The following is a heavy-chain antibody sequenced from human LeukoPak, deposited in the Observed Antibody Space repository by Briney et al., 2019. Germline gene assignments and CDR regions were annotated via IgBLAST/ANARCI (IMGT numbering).Heavy chain of an antibody. D-gene: IGHD6-13*01. V-gene: IGHV4-38-2*02. CDR3: ARHNRAAAGTED. Sequence: SETLSLTCTVSGYFISSGYYWGWIRQPPGKGLQWIGSIHHSGSTYYNPSLKSRVTISVDTSKNQFSLKLSSVTAADTAVYYCARHNRAAAGTEDWGQGTLVTVSS. CDR1: GYFISSGYY. J-gene: IGHJ4*02. CDR2: IHHSGST.